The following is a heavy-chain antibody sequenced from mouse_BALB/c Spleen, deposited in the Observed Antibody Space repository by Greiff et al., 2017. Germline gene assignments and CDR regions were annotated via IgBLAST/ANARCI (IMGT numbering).Heavy chain of an antibody. V-gene: IGHV1-82*01. CDR2: IYPGDGDT. J-gene: IGHJ4*01. CDR1: GYAFSSSW. CDR3: ARKRVLGYSYYAMDY. D-gene: IGHD2-3*01. Sequence: QVQLQQSGPELVKPGASVKISCKASGYAFSSSWMNWVKQRPGQGLEWIGRIYPGDGDTNYNGKFKGKATLTADKSSSTAYMQLSSLTSVDSAVYFCARKRVLGYSYYAMDYWGQGTSVTVSS.